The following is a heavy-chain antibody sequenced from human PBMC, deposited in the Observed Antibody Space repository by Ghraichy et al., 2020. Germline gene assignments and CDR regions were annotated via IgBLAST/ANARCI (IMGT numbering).Heavy chain of an antibody. Sequence: SETLSLTCTVSGDSISSYYWSWIRQPPGKGLEWIAYIGYTGSTNYNPSLKSRVTISVDKSKNQFSLKLSSVTAADTAVYYCARFLGYSSGWRFDYWGQGTLVTVSS. V-gene: IGHV4-59*01. CDR2: IGYTGST. CDR3: ARFLGYSSGWRFDY. J-gene: IGHJ4*02. D-gene: IGHD6-19*01. CDR1: GDSISSYY.